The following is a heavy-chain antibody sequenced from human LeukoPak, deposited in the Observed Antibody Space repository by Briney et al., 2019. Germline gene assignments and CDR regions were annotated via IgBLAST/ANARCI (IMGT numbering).Heavy chain of an antibody. CDR3: AREPQGQQLPDAFDI. J-gene: IGHJ3*02. CDR2: IIPIFGTA. Sequence: ASVKVSCKASGGTFSSYAISWVRQAPGQGLEWMGGIIPIFGTANYAQKFQGRVTITADESTSTAYMELSSLRSEDTAVYHCAREPQGQQLPDAFDIWGQGTMVTVSS. D-gene: IGHD6-13*01. CDR1: GGTFSSYA. V-gene: IGHV1-69*13.